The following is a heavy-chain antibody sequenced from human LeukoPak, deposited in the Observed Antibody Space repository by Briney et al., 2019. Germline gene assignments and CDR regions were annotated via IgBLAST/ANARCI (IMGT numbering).Heavy chain of an antibody. D-gene: IGHD6-19*01. CDR2: IYYSGST. J-gene: IGHJ6*02. V-gene: IGHV4-59*01. Sequence: PSETLSLTCTVSGGSISSYYWSWLRQPPGKGLEWIGHIYYSGSTNYNPSLKSRVTISVDTSKNQFSLKLSSVTAADTAVYYCARGGSSGWYWNYYYYGMDVWGQGTTVTVSS. CDR3: ARGGSSGWYWNYYYYGMDV. CDR1: GGSISSYY.